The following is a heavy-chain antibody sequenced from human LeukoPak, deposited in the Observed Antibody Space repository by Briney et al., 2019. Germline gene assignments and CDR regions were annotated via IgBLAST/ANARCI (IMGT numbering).Heavy chain of an antibody. V-gene: IGHV3-30*01. J-gene: IGHJ3*02. Sequence: GGSLRLSCAASGLTVSSNYMSWVRQAPGKGLEWVAVISYDGSNKHYADSVKGRFTISGDKSKDTLYLQMKSLRPEDTAVYYCARGPGPIAGAKNPFDIWGQGTMVTVSS. CDR1: GLTVSSNY. D-gene: IGHD1-26*01. CDR2: ISYDGSNK. CDR3: ARGPGPIAGAKNPFDI.